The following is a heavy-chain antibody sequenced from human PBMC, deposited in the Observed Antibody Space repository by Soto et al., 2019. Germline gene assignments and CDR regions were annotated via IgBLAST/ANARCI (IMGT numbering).Heavy chain of an antibody. J-gene: IGHJ4*02. CDR1: GFTFSSYN. D-gene: IGHD2-8*01. Sequence: EVQLVESGEGLVQPGGSLRLSCAASGFTFSSYNIHWIRQAPGKGLEFVSAISRSGDRTYYADSVKGRFTITRDNSKNTVWLLMGSQRAEDMALYYFARARCSIGQCYYFDYWGRGALVSVSS. V-gene: IGHV3-64*02. CDR3: ARARCSIGQCYYFDY. CDR2: ISRSGDRT.